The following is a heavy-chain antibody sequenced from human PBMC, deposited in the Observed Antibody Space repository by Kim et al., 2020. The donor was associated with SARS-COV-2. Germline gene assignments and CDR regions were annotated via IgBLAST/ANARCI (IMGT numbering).Heavy chain of an antibody. Sequence: GGSLRLSCAVSGFTFSNNNISWVRQAPGKGLEWVSSITGDDVEKYSADSVGGRFTISRNNSKNTLYLQMNSLRDEDTAKYYCAKDLRVGNSLHYFDYWGQGTVVTASS. J-gene: IGHJ4*02. D-gene: IGHD1-26*01. CDR3: AKDLRVGNSLHYFDY. CDR1: GFTFSNNN. CDR2: ITGDDVEK. V-gene: IGHV3-23*01.